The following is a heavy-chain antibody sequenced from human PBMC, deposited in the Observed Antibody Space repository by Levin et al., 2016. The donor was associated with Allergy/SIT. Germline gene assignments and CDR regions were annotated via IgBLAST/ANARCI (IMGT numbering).Heavy chain of an antibody. Sequence: GESLKISCAASGFTVSSNFMSWVRQAPGKGLEWVSVIYAGGSTYYADSVKGRFTISRDNSKNTLYLQMNSLRAEDTAVYYCAKDRSSWYYWGQGTLVTVSS. J-gene: IGHJ4*02. CDR1: GFTVSSNF. CDR3: AKDRSSWYY. CDR2: IYAGGST. D-gene: IGHD6-13*01. V-gene: IGHV3-53*01.